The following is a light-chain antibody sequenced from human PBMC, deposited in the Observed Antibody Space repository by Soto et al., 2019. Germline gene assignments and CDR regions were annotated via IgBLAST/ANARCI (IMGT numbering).Light chain of an antibody. CDR1: QGINTY. J-gene: IGKJ1*01. CDR3: LQDINYPWT. V-gene: IGKV1-9*01. CDR2: DAS. Sequence: DIQLTQSPSFLSASVGERVTSTCRASQGINTYLAWYQQKLGKAPKVLIYDASKLHSGVPSRFSGSGSGTEFTLTISSLQPEDSATYYCLQDINYPWTFGQGTKVDIK.